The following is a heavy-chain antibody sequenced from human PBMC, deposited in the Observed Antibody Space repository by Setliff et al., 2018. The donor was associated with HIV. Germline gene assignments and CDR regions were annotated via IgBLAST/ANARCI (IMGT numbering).Heavy chain of an antibody. Sequence: SETLSLTCTVSDVSIISSSYYWGWIRQSPGKGLEWIGSINYSGSSYYNPSLKSRVTISVGTSKNQFSLKVSSVTAADTAVYYCAGLKSIAANRLWWDYYGMDVWGQGTTVTVSS. J-gene: IGHJ6*02. CDR1: DVSIISSSYY. CDR3: AGLKSIAANRLWWDYYGMDV. CDR2: INYSGSS. D-gene: IGHD6-6*01. V-gene: IGHV4-39*07.